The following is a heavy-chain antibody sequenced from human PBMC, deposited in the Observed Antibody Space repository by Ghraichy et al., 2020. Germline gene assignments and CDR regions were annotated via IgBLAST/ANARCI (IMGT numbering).Heavy chain of an antibody. CDR1: GFTFSSYS. V-gene: IGHV3-48*02. J-gene: IGHJ6*03. CDR2: ISSSSSTI. D-gene: IGHD6-13*01. Sequence: GGSLRLSCAASGFTFSSYSMNWVRQAPGKGLEWVSYISSSSSTIYYADSVKGRFTISRDNAKNSLYLQMNSLRDEDTAVYYCARDGAEGQQLALYYYYYMDVWGKGTTVTVSS. CDR3: ARDGAEGQQLALYYYYYMDV.